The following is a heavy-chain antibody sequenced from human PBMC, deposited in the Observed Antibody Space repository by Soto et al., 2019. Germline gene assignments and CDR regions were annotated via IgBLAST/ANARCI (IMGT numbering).Heavy chain of an antibody. Sequence: PGESLKISCKGPEYSFTNYWINWVRQMPGKGLEWMGRIDPVDSYTNYSPSFQGHVTISADKSISTAYLQWSSLKASDSAMYYCAGQWLVRGDRAGTRVRNSLDVRGQPTTVTVS. D-gene: IGHD6-19*01. J-gene: IGHJ6*02. V-gene: IGHV5-10-1*01. CDR3: AGQWLVRGDRAGTRVRNSLDV. CDR2: IDPVDSYT. CDR1: EYSFTNYW.